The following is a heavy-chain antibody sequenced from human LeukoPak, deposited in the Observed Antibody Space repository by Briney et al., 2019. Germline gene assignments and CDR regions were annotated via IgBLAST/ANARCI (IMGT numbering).Heavy chain of an antibody. Sequence: GASVKVSCKASGYTFTSYDINWVRQATGQGLEWMGWMNPNSGNTGYAQKFQGRVTMTRNTSISTAYMELSSLRSEDTAVYYCARAPHPTYYDFWSGYPRNWFDPWGQGSLVTVCS. D-gene: IGHD3-3*01. CDR2: MNPNSGNT. CDR3: ARAPHPTYYDFWSGYPRNWFDP. J-gene: IGHJ5*02. V-gene: IGHV1-8*01. CDR1: GYTFTSYD.